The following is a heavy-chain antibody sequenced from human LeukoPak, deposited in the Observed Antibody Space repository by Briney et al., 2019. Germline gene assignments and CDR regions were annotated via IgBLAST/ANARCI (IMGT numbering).Heavy chain of an antibody. Sequence: GGSLRLACEGSGFSFSSYWMHWVRHAPGKGLAWVSRIRTDGGTKYYADSVKGRFTVARDNARNTLYLQMDSLRVDDTAVYYCARDWAWGGFDHWGQGTLVTVSS. CDR3: ARDWAWGGFDH. D-gene: IGHD3-16*01. V-gene: IGHV3-74*01. CDR2: IRTDGGTK. CDR1: GFSFSSYW. J-gene: IGHJ4*02.